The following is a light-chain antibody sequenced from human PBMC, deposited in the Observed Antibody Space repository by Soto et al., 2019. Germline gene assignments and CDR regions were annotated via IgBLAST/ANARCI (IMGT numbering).Light chain of an antibody. CDR2: SNN. CDR3: AAWDDSLNGPL. Sequence: QPVLTQPPSASGTPGQRVTISCSGSSSNIGSNTVNWYQQVPGTAPKLLIYSNNQRPSGVPDRFSGSKSGTSASLAISGLQSEDEADYYCAAWDDSLNGPLFGGGTKLTVL. CDR1: SSNIGSNT. V-gene: IGLV1-44*01. J-gene: IGLJ2*01.